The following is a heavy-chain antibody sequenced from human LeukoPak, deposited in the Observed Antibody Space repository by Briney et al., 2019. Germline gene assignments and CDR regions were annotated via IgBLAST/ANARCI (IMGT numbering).Heavy chain of an antibody. CDR3: AREMTTIMVDY. D-gene: IGHD5-24*01. V-gene: IGHV7-4-1*02. CDR1: GYTFTSYA. CDR2: INTNTGNP. Sequence: GGSVKVSCKASGYTFTSYAMSWVRQAPGQGLEWMGWINTNTGNPTYAQGFTGRFVFSLDTSVSTAYLQISSLKAEDTAVYYCAREMTTIMVDYWGQGTLVTVSS. J-gene: IGHJ4*02.